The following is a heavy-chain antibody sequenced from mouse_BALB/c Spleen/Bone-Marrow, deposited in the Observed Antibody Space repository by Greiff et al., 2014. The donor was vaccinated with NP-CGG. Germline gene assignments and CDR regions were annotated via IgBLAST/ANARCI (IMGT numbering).Heavy chain of an antibody. V-gene: IGHV14-3*02. Sequence: EVQLQQSGAELVKPGASVKLSCTASGFNIKDTYMHWVKQRPEQGLEWIGRIDPANGNTNYDPKFQGKATITVDTSSNTAYLQLSSRRSEDAAVYYCARVPHDYGGGDYWGQGTTLTVSS. D-gene: IGHD2-4*01. CDR2: IDPANGNT. J-gene: IGHJ2*01. CDR3: ARVPHDYGGGDY. CDR1: GFNIKDTY.